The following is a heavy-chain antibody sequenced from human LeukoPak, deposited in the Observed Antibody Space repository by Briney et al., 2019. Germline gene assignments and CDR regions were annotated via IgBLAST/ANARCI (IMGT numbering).Heavy chain of an antibody. CDR2: ISSSSSYI. V-gene: IGHV3-21*01. J-gene: IGHJ4*02. CDR3: AMTVEMATIVDY. CDR1: GFTFSSYS. Sequence: GGFLRLSCAASGFTFSSYSMNWVRQAPGKGLEWVSSISSSSSYIYYADSVKGRFTISRDNAKNSLYLQMNSLRAEDTAVYYCAMTVEMATIVDYWGQGTLVTVSS. D-gene: IGHD5-24*01.